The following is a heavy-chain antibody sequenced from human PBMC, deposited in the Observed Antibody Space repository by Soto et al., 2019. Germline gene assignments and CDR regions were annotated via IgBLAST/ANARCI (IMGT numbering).Heavy chain of an antibody. D-gene: IGHD1-26*01. CDR2: IYYSGST. CDR3: TTNGYYSLDW. V-gene: IGHV4-59*12. CDR1: GGSISSYY. J-gene: IGHJ4*02. Sequence: PSETLSLTCTVSGGSISSYYWSWIRQPPGKGLEWIGYIYYSGSTNYNPSLKSRVTISVDKSKNQFFLDLSSVTAADTAVYYCTTNGYYSLDWWGQGTLVTVSS.